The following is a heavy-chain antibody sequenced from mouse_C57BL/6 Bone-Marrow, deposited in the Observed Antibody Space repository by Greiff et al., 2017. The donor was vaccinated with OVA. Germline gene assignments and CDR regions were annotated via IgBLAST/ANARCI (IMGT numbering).Heavy chain of an antibody. V-gene: IGHV2-2*01. D-gene: IGHD1-1*01. CDR2: IWSGGST. CDR1: GFSLTSYG. J-gene: IGHJ2*01. CDR3: ARNSHYYGSDY. Sequence: VKLMESGPGLVQPSQSLSITCTVSGFSLTSYGVHWVRPSPGKGLEWLGVIWSGGSTDYNAAFISRLSISKDNSKSQVFFKMNSLQADDTAIYDCARNSHYYGSDYWGQGTTLTVSS.